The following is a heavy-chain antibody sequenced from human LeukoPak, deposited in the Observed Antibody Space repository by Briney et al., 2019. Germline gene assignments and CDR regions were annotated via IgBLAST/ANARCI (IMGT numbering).Heavy chain of an antibody. D-gene: IGHD3-10*01. CDR1: GFTFSTYA. CDR3: AKTSLRGFTPDY. V-gene: IGHV3-23*01. J-gene: IGHJ4*02. Sequence: GGSLRLSCAASGFTFSTYAMNWVRQAPGKGLEWVSIISGSGGNTFYADAVKGRFTISRDNSKNTLYLQMNSLRAEDTAVYYCAKTSLRGFTPDYWGQGTLVTVSS. CDR2: ISGSGGNT.